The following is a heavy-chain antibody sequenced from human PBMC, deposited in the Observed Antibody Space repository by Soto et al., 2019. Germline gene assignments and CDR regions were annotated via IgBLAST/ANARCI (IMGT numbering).Heavy chain of an antibody. J-gene: IGHJ6*02. CDR2: MKSKTDGGTT. CDR1: GFTFSNAW. V-gene: IGHV3-15*07. CDR3: TTDFSGSGWYYFYDYYGMDV. D-gene: IGHD6-19*01. Sequence: EVQLVESGGGLVKPGGSLRLSCAASGFTFSNAWMNWVRQAPGKGLEWVGRMKSKTDGGTTEYAAPVKGRFTISRDDSKNTLYLQMNSLKTEDTAVYYCTTDFSGSGWYYFYDYYGMDVWRQGTTVNVSS.